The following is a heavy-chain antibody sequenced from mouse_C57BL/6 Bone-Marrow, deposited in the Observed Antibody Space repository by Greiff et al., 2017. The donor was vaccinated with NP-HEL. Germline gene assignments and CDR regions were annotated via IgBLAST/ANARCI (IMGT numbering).Heavy chain of an antibody. Sequence: VKLQESGPELVKPGASVKISCKASGYTFTDYYINWVKQRPGQGLEWIGWIFPGSGSTYYNEKFKGTATLTVDKSSSTAYMLLSSLTSEDSAVYFCARGGDSSGVQGYWGQGTTLTVSS. J-gene: IGHJ2*01. CDR3: ARGGDSSGVQGY. V-gene: IGHV1-75*01. D-gene: IGHD3-2*02. CDR1: GYTFTDYY. CDR2: IFPGSGST.